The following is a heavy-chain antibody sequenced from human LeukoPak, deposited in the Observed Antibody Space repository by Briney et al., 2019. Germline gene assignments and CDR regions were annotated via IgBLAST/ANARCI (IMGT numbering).Heavy chain of an antibody. D-gene: IGHD1-7*01. J-gene: IGHJ4*02. CDR3: ARRPTGTYPHYFEY. CDR1: GFTFSSYA. CDR2: ISYDGSNK. Sequence: GRSLRLSCAASGFTFSSYAMHWVRQAPGKGLEWVAVISYDGSNKYYADSVKGRFTISRDNSKNTLYLQINSLRAEDTAVYDCARRPTGTYPHYFEYWGQGTLVTVSS. V-gene: IGHV3-30*01.